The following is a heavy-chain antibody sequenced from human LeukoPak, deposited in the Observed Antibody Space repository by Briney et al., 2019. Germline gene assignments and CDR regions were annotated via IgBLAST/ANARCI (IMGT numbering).Heavy chain of an antibody. CDR2: IKRQIDGGTT. D-gene: IGHD6-13*01. Sequence: GGSLRLSCAASGFTSSSAWMNRVRQAPGKGLEWVGHIKRQIDGGTTDYVAPVNGRFTISRDNSKNTVYLQMNSLKAEDTALYYCTTGYASSWYSWGQGTLVTVSS. CDR1: GFTSSSAW. CDR3: TTGYASSWYS. V-gene: IGHV3-15*01. J-gene: IGHJ4*02.